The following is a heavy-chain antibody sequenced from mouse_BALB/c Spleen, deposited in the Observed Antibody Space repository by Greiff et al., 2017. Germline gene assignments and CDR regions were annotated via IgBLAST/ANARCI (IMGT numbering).Heavy chain of an antibody. CDR1: GFNIKDTY. V-gene: IGHV14-3*02. Sequence: EVKVVESGAELVKPGASVKLSCTASGFNIKDTYMHWVKQRPEQGLEWIGRIDPANGNTKYDPKFQGKATITADTSSNTAYLQLSSLTSEDTAVYYCAGGYYSFDYWGQGTTLTVSS. J-gene: IGHJ2*01. CDR2: IDPANGNT. CDR3: AGGYYSFDY. D-gene: IGHD2-3*01.